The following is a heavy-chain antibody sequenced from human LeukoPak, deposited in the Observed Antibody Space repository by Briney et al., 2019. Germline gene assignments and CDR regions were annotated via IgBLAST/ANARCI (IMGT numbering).Heavy chain of an antibody. D-gene: IGHD6-19*01. CDR2: ISTYNGYA. CDR3: ARNSSDWYGYMDV. CDR1: GYTFTSYG. J-gene: IGHJ6*04. V-gene: IGHV1-18*01. Sequence: ASVKVSCKASGYTFTSYGISWVRQAPGQGLEWMGWISTYNGYANYVQKFQGRVIMTTETSTNTAYMELRSLRSDGTAVYYCARNSSDWYGYMDVWGKGTTVTVSS.